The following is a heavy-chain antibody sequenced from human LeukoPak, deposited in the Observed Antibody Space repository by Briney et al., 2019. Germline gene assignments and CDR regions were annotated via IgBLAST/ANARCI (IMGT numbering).Heavy chain of an antibody. CDR1: GGSINTADYY. CDR3: ARHFHSGSYSSFDY. J-gene: IGHJ4*02. Sequence: PSQTLSLTCTVSGGSINTADYYWSWIRQVPGKGLEWIGYIYYTGSTHYNPSLKSRLTISSDTSKNQFSLKLSSVTAADTAVYYCARHFHSGSYSSFDYWGQGTLVTVSS. CDR2: IYYTGST. V-gene: IGHV4-30-4*08. D-gene: IGHD1-26*01.